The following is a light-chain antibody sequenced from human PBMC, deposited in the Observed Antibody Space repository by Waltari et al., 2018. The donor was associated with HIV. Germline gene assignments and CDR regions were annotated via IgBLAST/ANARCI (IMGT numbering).Light chain of an antibody. CDR3: CSCPRSGIRYV. CDR2: EVT. CDR1: SSNVGSDDL. V-gene: IGLV2-23*02. Sequence: QSALTQPASVSGSHGQSITISCTATSSNVGSDDLVSWYQQHPGEAPILIIYEVTKRPSGVSNRFSGSKSGNTASLTISGLQAEDEADYYCCSCPRSGIRYVFGTGTKVTVL. J-gene: IGLJ1*01.